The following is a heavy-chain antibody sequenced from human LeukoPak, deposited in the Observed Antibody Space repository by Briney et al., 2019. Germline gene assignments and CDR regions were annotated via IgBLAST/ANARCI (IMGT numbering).Heavy chain of an antibody. CDR2: INPSGGST. D-gene: IGHD3-22*01. CDR1: GYTFTSYY. CDR3: ARDPSDSSGYYLYYFDY. Sequence: GASVKVSCKASGYTFTSYYMHWVRQAPGQGLEWMGIINPSGGSTSYAQKFQGRVTMTRDTSTSTVYMELSSLRSEDTAVYYCARDPSDSSGYYLYYFDYWGQGTLVTVSS. J-gene: IGHJ4*02. V-gene: IGHV1-46*01.